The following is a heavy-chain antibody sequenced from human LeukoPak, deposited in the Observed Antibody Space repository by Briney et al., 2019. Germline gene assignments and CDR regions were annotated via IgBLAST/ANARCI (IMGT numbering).Heavy chain of an antibody. CDR1: GFTFDAYA. V-gene: IGHV3-9*01. CDR2: ISWNSGYI. CDR3: AKVRGTYSSGYYFDS. D-gene: IGHD6-19*01. J-gene: IGHJ4*02. Sequence: GRSLRLSCAASGFTFDAYAMHWVRQAPGKGLEWLSIISWNSGYIDYADSVKGRFTVSRGNAKNSLFLQMDSLRTEDTAFYYCAKVRGTYSSGYYFDSWGQGTLVTVSS.